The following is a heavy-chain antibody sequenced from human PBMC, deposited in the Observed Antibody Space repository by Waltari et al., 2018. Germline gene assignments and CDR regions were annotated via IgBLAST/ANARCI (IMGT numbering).Heavy chain of an antibody. Sequence: EVQLVQSGAEVKKPGESLRISCKASGYNFATQWIGWVRQMPGKGLEWMGSIYPSDSDSRYSPSFQGKVTFSVDKTITTAYLQWSSLKASDTAMYYCARRALGSSWQSSTLFDYWGQGTLVTVSS. CDR1: GYNFATQW. CDR2: IYPSDSDS. V-gene: IGHV5-51*01. J-gene: IGHJ4*02. D-gene: IGHD6-13*01. CDR3: ARRALGSSWQSSTLFDY.